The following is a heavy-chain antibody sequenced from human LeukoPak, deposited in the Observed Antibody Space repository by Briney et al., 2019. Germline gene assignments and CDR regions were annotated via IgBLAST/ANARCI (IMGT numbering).Heavy chain of an antibody. J-gene: IGHJ5*02. D-gene: IGHD3-3*01. CDR2: IYTSGST. CDR3: ARTSYYDFWSGYYPNWFDP. V-gene: IGHV4-4*09. CDR1: GGSISSYY. Sequence: SETLSLTCTVSGGSISSYYWSWIRQPPGKGLEWIGYIYTSGSTYYNPSLKSRVTISVDTSKNQFSLKLSSVTAADTAVYYCARTSYYDFWSGYYPNWFDPWGQGTLVTVSS.